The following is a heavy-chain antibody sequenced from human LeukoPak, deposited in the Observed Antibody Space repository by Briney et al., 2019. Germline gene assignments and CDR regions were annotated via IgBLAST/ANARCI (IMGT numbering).Heavy chain of an antibody. CDR3: ATSESQTKFDF. V-gene: IGHV5-51*01. CDR1: GYRFTTYW. J-gene: IGHJ4*02. CDR2: IFPGDSDT. Sequence: GESLKISCKGSGYRFTTYWIGWVRQMPGKGLEGMGIIFPGDSDTIYNPSFQGQVTISADKSINTAYLQWSSLKASDTAMYYCATSESQTKFDFWGQGTLVTVSS. D-gene: IGHD1/OR15-1a*01.